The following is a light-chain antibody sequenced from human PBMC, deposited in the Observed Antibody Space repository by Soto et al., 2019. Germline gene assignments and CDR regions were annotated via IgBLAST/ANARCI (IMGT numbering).Light chain of an antibody. V-gene: IGKV3-20*01. CDR3: QQYGSSPRT. Sequence: EMVLTQSPGTLSLSPGERATLSCRASQSVSSSYLAWYQQKPGQAPRLLIYGASSRATGIPDRFSGSGSGTDFTLTISRLEPEDFAVYYCQQYGSSPRTFGQGKKVDIK. CDR2: GAS. CDR1: QSVSSSY. J-gene: IGKJ1*01.